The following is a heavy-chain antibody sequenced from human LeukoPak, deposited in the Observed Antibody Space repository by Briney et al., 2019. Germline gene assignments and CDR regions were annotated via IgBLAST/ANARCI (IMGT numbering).Heavy chain of an antibody. CDR1: GFTFSSYS. V-gene: IGHV3-48*02. D-gene: IGHD6-19*01. CDR3: ARARLTVSDGFDY. Sequence: GGSLRLSCAASGFTFSSYSMNWVRQAPGKGLEWVSYISSSSSSSIYYADSVKGRFTISRDNAKKSLYLQMNSLRDEDTAVYYCARARLTVSDGFDYWGQGTLVTVSS. J-gene: IGHJ4*02. CDR2: ISSSSSSSI.